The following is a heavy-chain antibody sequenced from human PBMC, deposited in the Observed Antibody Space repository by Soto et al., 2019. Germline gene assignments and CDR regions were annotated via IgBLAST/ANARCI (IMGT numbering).Heavy chain of an antibody. Sequence: SETLSLTCTVSGGSISSGDYYWSWIRQPPGKGLEWIGYIYYSGSTYYNPSLKSRVTISVDTSKNQFSLKLSSVTAADTAVYYWYSAEVVRDYGFDDWGQGTLVTVSS. CDR2: IYYSGST. D-gene: IGHD3-10*01. J-gene: IGHJ4*02. CDR3: YSAEVVRDYGFDD. CDR1: GGSISSGDYY. V-gene: IGHV4-30-4*01.